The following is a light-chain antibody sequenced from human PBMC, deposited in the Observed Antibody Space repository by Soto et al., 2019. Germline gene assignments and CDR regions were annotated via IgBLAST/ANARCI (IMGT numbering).Light chain of an antibody. J-gene: IGLJ1*01. V-gene: IGLV1-51*01. CDR1: TSNIGHKY. Sequence: QSVLTQPPSVSAAPGQRVTISCSGSTSNIGHKYISWYQHLPGTAPKVLIYDNNKRPPGIPDRFSGSNSGSSATLAITGLQTGDEADYFCGTWDSSLSSHNYVFGTGTKVTVL. CDR3: GTWDSSLSSHNYV. CDR2: DNN.